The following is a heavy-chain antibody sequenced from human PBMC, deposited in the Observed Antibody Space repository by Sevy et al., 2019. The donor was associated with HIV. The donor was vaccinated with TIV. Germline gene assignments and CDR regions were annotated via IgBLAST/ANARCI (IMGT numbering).Heavy chain of an antibody. CDR2: ISGSGGST. CDR3: AKDGFCVGDCYRGWFDP. Sequence: GGSLRLSCAASGFTFSSYAMSWVRQAPGKGLEWVSAISGSGGSTYYADSVKGRFTISSDNSKNTLYLQMNSLRAEDTAVYYCAKDGFCVGDCYRGWFDPWGQGTLVTVSS. CDR1: GFTFSSYA. D-gene: IGHD2-21*02. J-gene: IGHJ5*02. V-gene: IGHV3-23*01.